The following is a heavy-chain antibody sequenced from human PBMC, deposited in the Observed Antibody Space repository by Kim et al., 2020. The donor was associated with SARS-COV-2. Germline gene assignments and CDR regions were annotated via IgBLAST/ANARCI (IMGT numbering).Heavy chain of an antibody. D-gene: IGHD5-18*01. CDR1: GFTFTSSA. J-gene: IGHJ6*02. CDR2: IVVGSGNT. V-gene: IGHV1-58*01. CDR3: AADDRRGYSYGYDYYYYGMDV. Sequence: SVKVSCKASGFTFTSSAVQWVRQARGQRLEWIGWIVVGSGNTNYAQKFQERVTITRDMSTSTAYMELSSLRSEDTAVYYCAADDRRGYSYGYDYYYYGMDVWGQGTTVTVSS.